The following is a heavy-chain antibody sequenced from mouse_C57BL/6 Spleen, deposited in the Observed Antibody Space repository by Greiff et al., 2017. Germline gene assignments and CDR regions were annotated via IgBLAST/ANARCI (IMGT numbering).Heavy chain of an antibody. D-gene: IGHD1-1*01. J-gene: IGHJ2*01. CDR3: TRWGNYGRSYCDD. CDR1: GYTFTDYE. Sequence: QVQLQQSGAELVRPGASVTLSCKASGYTFTDYELHWVKQTPVPGLAWIGAIDPETGGTASNQKFKGKAILTADKSASTAYMERRSLTSEDSAVYYCTRWGNYGRSYCDDWGQGTTLTVSS. V-gene: IGHV1-15*01. CDR2: IDPETGGT.